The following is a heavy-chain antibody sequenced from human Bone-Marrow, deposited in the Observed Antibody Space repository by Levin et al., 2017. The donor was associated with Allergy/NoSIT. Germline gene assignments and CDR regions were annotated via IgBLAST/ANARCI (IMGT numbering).Heavy chain of an antibody. CDR3: ARVLAGFDGSAIAYDY. J-gene: IGHJ4*02. CDR2: IYYNGST. Sequence: SQTLSLTCTVSGASIRSGAYYWSWVRQPPGQGLEWIGYIYYNGSTYFNPSLKSRVSISVDTSKNQFSLKLSSVTAADTASYYCARVLAGFDGSAIAYDYWRRGSLVTVSS. V-gene: IGHV4-31*03. D-gene: IGHD3-10*01. CDR1: GASIRSGAYY.